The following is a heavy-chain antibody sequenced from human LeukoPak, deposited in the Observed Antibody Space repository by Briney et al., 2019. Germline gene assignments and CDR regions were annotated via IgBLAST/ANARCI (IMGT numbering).Heavy chain of an antibody. V-gene: IGHV1-69*04. CDR1: GGTFSSYA. CDR2: IIPILGIA. Sequence: SVKVSCKASGGTFSSYAISWVRQAPGQGLEWMGRIIPILGIANYAQKFQGRVTITADKSTSTAYMELSSLRSEDTAVYYCARDQYSSSSSHFDYWGQGTLVTVSS. CDR3: ARDQYSSSSSHFDY. J-gene: IGHJ4*02. D-gene: IGHD6-6*01.